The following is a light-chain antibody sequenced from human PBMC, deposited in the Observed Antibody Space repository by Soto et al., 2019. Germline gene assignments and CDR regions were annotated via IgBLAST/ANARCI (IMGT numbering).Light chain of an antibody. V-gene: IGKV1-5*01. J-gene: IGKJ1*01. CDR2: DAS. Sequence: DIEMTQSPATLSASLGERATLTCRASQRISTWLAWYQQNPAKAPKLLIYDASSLESGVPSRFSGSGSGTEFTLTIGSLQADDFATYYWQQYKTYSTFGQGTKVDIK. CDR1: QRISTW. CDR3: QQYKTYST.